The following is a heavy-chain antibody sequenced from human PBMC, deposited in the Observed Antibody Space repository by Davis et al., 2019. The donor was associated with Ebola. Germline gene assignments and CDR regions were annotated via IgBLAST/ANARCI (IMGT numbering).Heavy chain of an antibody. D-gene: IGHD3-22*01. CDR3: ASPTRRSGYYYNYYYYGMDV. J-gene: IGHJ6*02. V-gene: IGHV1-69*04. Sequence: AASVKVSCKASGGTFSSYAISWVRQAPGQGLEWMGRIIPILGIANYAQKFQGRVTITADKSTSTAYMELSSLRSEDTAVYYCASPTRRSGYYYNYYYYGMDVWGQGTTVTVSS. CDR2: IIPILGIA. CDR1: GGTFSSYA.